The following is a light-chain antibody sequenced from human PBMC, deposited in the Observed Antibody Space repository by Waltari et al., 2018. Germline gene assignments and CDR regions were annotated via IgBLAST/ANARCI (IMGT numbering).Light chain of an antibody. CDR1: QNLLHSNGYNY. CDR3: MQALQAPWT. Sequence: DIVMTQSQLSLPVTPGEPASISCRSSQNLLHSNGYNYLDWYLQKPGQSQQLLIYLGSNRASGVPDRFSGSGSGTDFTLKISRVEAEDVGVYYCMQALQAPWTFGQGTKVEIK. CDR2: LGS. J-gene: IGKJ1*01. V-gene: IGKV2-28*01.